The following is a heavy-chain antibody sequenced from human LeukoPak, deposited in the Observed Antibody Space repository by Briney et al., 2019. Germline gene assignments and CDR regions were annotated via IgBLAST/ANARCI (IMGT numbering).Heavy chain of an antibody. V-gene: IGHV3-23*01. Sequence: ETPSLTCTVSGASISSHYWSWLRQAPGKGLEWVSGISSGGGSAYYADAVRGRFTISRDNSKKTSYLQMNSLRAEDTAVYYCATVKPPIYFDSSGYYFDYWGQGTLVTVSS. D-gene: IGHD3-22*01. CDR3: ATVKPPIYFDSSGYYFDY. J-gene: IGHJ4*02. CDR2: ISSGGGSA. CDR1: GASISSHY.